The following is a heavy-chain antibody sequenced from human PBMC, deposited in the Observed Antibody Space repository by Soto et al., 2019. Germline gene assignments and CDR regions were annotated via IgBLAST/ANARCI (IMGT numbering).Heavy chain of an antibody. CDR3: ARDHLTGYYYYGSDV. CDR2: IYDSGIT. Sequence: SETLSLTCSVSGGSVSSSPYYWIWIRQPPGKGLEWIGYIYDSGITNYNPSLKSRVTISVDTSKNQFSLNLSSVTAADTAVYYCARDHLTGYYYYGSDVWGQGTTVTVSS. J-gene: IGHJ6*02. D-gene: IGHD3-9*01. V-gene: IGHV4-61*01. CDR1: GGSVSSSPYY.